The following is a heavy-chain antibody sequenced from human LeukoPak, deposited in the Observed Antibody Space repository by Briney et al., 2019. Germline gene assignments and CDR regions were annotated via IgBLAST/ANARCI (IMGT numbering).Heavy chain of an antibody. D-gene: IGHD6-6*01. Sequence: PGGSLRLSCAASGFTFRNHCMHWVRQTPGKGLVWVSRISSDGSSTTYADSVKGRFTISRDNAKNTLYLQMNNLRAEDTAMYYCARDQRVTGRPDIDYWGQGTLVIVSS. CDR2: ISSDGSST. CDR1: GFTFRNHC. CDR3: ARDQRVTGRPDIDY. V-gene: IGHV3-74*03. J-gene: IGHJ4*02.